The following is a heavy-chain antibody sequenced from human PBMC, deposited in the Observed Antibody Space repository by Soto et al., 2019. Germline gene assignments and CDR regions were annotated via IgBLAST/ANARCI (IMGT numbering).Heavy chain of an antibody. J-gene: IGHJ4*02. D-gene: IGHD3-3*01. CDR1: GGSITNYY. CDR3: VGRLSEWGRIDF. V-gene: IGHV4-59*01. Sequence: SETLSLTCTVSGGSITNYYWSWIRQPPGKRLEYIGYMYYSGNTYYNPSLKSRVTISGDASKNQFSLKLRSVTAADTAVYYCVGRLSEWGRIDFWGQGTLVTVYS. CDR2: MYYSGNT.